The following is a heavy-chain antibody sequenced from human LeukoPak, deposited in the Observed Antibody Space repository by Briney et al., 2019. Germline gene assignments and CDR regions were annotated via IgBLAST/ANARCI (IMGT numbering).Heavy chain of an antibody. D-gene: IGHD3-9*01. J-gene: IGHJ4*02. CDR3: ARDHDILTGYFRGGFDY. V-gene: IGHV3-11*05. CDR1: GFTFSDYY. CDR2: ITSSSSDT. Sequence: GGSLRLSCAASGFTFSDYYMSWIRQAPGKGLEWISYITSSSSDTNYADSVKGRFTISRDNAKKSLYLQMNSLRAEDTAVYYCARDHDILTGYFRGGFDYWGQGTLVTVSS.